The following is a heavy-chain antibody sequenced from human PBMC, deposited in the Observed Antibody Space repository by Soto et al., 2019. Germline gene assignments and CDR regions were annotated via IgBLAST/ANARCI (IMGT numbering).Heavy chain of an antibody. Sequence: RLSCAASGFTFSSYAMNWVRQAPGKGLEWVSVISGSGDSTYYADSVKGRFTISRDNSKNTLYLQMNSLRTEDTAVYYCARGYYYDSSGWAFDIWGQGTMVTVSS. V-gene: IGHV3-23*01. D-gene: IGHD3-22*01. CDR3: ARGYYYDSSGWAFDI. J-gene: IGHJ3*02. CDR2: ISGSGDST. CDR1: GFTFSSYA.